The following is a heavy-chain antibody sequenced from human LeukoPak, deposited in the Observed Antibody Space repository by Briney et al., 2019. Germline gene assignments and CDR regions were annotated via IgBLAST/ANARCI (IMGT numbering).Heavy chain of an antibody. Sequence: GGSLRLSCAASGFTFSSYAMHWVRQAPGKGLEWVALISFDGRNIYYADSVKGRFTISRDNSKNTLYVQMNSLRAEDTAVYYCVRPRGIAAAGIFGAFDYWGQGILVTVSS. V-gene: IGHV3-30*04. D-gene: IGHD6-13*01. CDR2: ISFDGRNI. J-gene: IGHJ4*02. CDR1: GFTFSSYA. CDR3: VRPRGIAAAGIFGAFDY.